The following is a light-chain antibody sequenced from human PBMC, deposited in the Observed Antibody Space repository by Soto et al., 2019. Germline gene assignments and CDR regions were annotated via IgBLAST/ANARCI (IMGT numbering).Light chain of an antibody. Sequence: EIVLTQSPGTLSLSPVERATRSCRASQSVSNNYLAWYQQKPGQAPRLLIYGASNRATGIPDRFSGSGSGTDFTLTISRLEPEDFAVYYCQQYGSSGTFGQGTKVDI. V-gene: IGKV3-20*01. CDR1: QSVSNNY. J-gene: IGKJ1*01. CDR3: QQYGSSGT. CDR2: GAS.